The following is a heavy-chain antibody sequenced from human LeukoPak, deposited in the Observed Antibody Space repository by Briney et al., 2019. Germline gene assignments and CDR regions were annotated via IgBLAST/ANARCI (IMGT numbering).Heavy chain of an antibody. Sequence: GGSLRLSCAASGFTFSRYGMHWVRQAPGKGLEWVAFISNDGRNTYFADSVKGRFTISRDNSKNTLYLQMNSLTAEDTAVYYCAKDRVRVDYWGQGTLVTVSS. J-gene: IGHJ4*02. D-gene: IGHD3-10*01. CDR3: AKDRVRVDY. CDR2: ISNDGRNT. V-gene: IGHV3-30*18. CDR1: GFTFSRYG.